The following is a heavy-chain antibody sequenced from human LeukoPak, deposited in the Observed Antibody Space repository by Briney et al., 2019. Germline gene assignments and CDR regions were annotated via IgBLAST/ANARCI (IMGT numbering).Heavy chain of an antibody. CDR2: INPNSGGT. J-gene: IGHJ5*02. Sequence: ASVKVSCKASGYTFTGYYMHWVRQAPGQGLEWMGWINPNSGGTNYAQRFQGRVTMTRDTSISTAYMELSRLRFDDTAVYYCARGIVGVSNWFDPWGQGTLVTVSS. D-gene: IGHD1-26*01. V-gene: IGHV1-2*02. CDR3: ARGIVGVSNWFDP. CDR1: GYTFTGYY.